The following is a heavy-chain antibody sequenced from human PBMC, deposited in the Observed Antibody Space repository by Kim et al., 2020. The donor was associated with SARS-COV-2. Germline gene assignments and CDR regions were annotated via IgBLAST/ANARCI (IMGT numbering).Heavy chain of an antibody. Sequence: NPSLESRVTISVDTSKNQFSLKLSSVTAADTDVYYWASTGYSSGWYLGYWGQGTLVTVSS. V-gene: IGHV4-59*01. CDR3: ASTGYSSGWYLGY. D-gene: IGHD6-19*01. J-gene: IGHJ4*02.